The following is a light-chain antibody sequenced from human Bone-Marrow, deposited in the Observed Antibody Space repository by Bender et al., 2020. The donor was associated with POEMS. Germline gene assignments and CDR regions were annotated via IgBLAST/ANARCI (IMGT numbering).Light chain of an antibody. CDR1: SSDVGGYNY. V-gene: IGLV2-14*03. Sequence: QSALTQPASVSGSPGQSITISCAGTSSDVGGYNYVSWYQHHPGKAPRLMIYDVINRPSGVSDRFSGSRSGNTASLTISGLQADDEADYYCSSHTTSTTVVFGGGTKLTVL. J-gene: IGLJ2*01. CDR2: DVI. CDR3: SSHTTSTTVV.